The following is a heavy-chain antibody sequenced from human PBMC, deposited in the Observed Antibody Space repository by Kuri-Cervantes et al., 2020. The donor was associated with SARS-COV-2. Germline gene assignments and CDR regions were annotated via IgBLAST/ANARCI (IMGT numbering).Heavy chain of an antibody. Sequence: GGSLRLSCAASGFTFSSYVMRWVRQAPGKGLEWVAVIWYDGKNEYYAGSVKGRSTISRDNSRNTVLLQMNILRAEDTAIYYCARGAANYYMDVWGTGTTVTVSS. CDR1: GFTFSSYV. CDR2: IWYDGKNE. D-gene: IGHD3-16*01. CDR3: ARGAANYYMDV. V-gene: IGHV3-33*08. J-gene: IGHJ6*03.